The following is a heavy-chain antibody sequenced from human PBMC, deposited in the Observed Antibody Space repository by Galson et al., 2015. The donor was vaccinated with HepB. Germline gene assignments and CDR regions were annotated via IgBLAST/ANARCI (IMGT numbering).Heavy chain of an antibody. J-gene: IGHJ4*02. CDR1: GFTFSSYR. V-gene: IGHV3-21*01. D-gene: IGHD3-16*01. CDR2: ISSSSDYI. CDR3: ARDIPLGTGSAYGY. Sequence: SLRLSCAASGFTFSSYRMNWVRQAPGKGLEWVSSISSSSDYIYYADSVKGRFTISRDNAKNSLFLQMNSLRAEDTAVYYCARDIPLGTGSAYGYWGQGTLVTVSS.